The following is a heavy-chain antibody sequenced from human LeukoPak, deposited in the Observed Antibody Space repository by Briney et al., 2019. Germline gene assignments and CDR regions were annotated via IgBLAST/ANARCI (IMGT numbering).Heavy chain of an antibody. V-gene: IGHV1-24*01. CDR3: ATDSYHYDSSGYVFDY. CDR2: FDPEDGEI. D-gene: IGHD3-22*01. CDR1: GYTLTELS. Sequence: ASVKVSCKVSGYTLTELSMHWVRQAPGKGLEWMGGFDPEDGEIIDAQDFQGRVSMTEDTSTNTAYMELTSLRSEDTAVYYCATDSYHYDSSGYVFDYWGQGTLVTVSS. J-gene: IGHJ4*02.